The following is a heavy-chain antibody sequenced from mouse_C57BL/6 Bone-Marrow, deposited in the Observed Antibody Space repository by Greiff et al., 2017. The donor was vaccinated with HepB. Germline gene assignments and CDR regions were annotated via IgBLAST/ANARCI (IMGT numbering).Heavy chain of an antibody. CDR2: IYPGNSDT. Sequence: EVQLQQSGTVLARPGASVKMSCKTSGYTFTSYWMHWVKQRPGQGLEWIGAIYPGNSDTSYNQKFKGKAKLTAVTSASTAYMELSSLTNEDSAVYYGTREYYGSSHWYFDVWGTGTTVTVSS. V-gene: IGHV1-5*01. D-gene: IGHD1-1*01. J-gene: IGHJ1*03. CDR1: GYTFTSYW. CDR3: TREYYGSSHWYFDV.